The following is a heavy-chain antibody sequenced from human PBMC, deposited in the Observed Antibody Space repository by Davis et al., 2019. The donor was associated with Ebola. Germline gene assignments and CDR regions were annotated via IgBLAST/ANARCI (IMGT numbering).Heavy chain of an antibody. CDR1: GYNFRDYW. J-gene: IGHJ4*02. CDR3: ARPFVSHSYGEFEY. Sequence: GESLKISCQGSGYNFRDYWIVWVRQMPGKGLEWMGNIYPGDSDTRYSPSFQGQVTLSADNSISTSFLQWSSLKASDTAVYYCARPFVSHSYGEFEYWGQGTLVTVSS. V-gene: IGHV5-51*01. D-gene: IGHD3-16*01. CDR2: IYPGDSDT.